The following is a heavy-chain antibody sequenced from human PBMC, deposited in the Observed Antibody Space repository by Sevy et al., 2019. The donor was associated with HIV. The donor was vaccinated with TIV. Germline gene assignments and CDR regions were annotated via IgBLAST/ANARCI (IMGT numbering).Heavy chain of an antibody. CDR2: IKQDGSEK. V-gene: IGHV3-7*01. J-gene: IGHJ4*02. CDR1: GFTFSSYW. Sequence: GGSLRLSCAASGFTFSSYWMSWVRQAPGKGLEWVANIKQDGSEKYYVYSVKGRFTISRDNAKNSLYLQMNSLRAEDTAVYYCASYDYVWGSYRSGVYWGQGTLVTVSS. D-gene: IGHD3-16*01. CDR3: ASYDYVWGSYRSGVY.